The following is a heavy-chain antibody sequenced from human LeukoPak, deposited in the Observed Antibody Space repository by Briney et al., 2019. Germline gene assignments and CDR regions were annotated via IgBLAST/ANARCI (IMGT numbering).Heavy chain of an antibody. CDR3: ARGYSAAGIYFDY. V-gene: IGHV4-59*11. J-gene: IGHJ4*02. Sequence: SETLSLTCTVSGGSISSHYWSWIRQPPGKGLEWIGYIYYSGSTNYNPSLKSRVTISVDTSKNQFSLKLSSVTAADTAVYYCARGYSAAGIYFDYWGQGTLVTVSS. CDR2: IYYSGST. D-gene: IGHD6-13*01. CDR1: GGSISSHY.